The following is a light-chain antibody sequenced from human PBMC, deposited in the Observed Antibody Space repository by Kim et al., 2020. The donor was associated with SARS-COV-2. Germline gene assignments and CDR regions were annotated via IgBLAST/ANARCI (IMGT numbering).Light chain of an antibody. Sequence: QKVTISGSGGRSNMGSGWVWWYQQFPGTAPKRLIYDNDGRPSGIPDRFSGAKSGTSATLGITGLQTGDEAVYYCATGDHSLSLVVFGGGTKGTVL. CDR1: RSNMGSGW. V-gene: IGLV1-51*01. CDR2: DND. CDR3: ATGDHSLSLVV. J-gene: IGLJ2*01.